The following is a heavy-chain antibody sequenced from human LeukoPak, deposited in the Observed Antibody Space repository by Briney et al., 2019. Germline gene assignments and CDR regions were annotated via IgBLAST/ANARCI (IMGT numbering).Heavy chain of an antibody. J-gene: IGHJ4*02. CDR3: AKEDILTGYRYYFDY. Sequence: GGSLRLSCAASGFTFSSYGMHWVRQAPGKGLEWVAVISHDGSNKYYADSVKGRFTISRDNSKNTLYLQMNSLRAEDTAVYYCAKEDILTGYRYYFDYWGQGTLVTVSS. CDR1: GFTFSSYG. V-gene: IGHV3-30*18. D-gene: IGHD3-9*01. CDR2: ISHDGSNK.